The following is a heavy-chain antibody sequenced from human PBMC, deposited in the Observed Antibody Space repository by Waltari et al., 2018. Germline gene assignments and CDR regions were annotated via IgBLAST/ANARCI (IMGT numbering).Heavy chain of an antibody. Sequence: QVQLQQWGAGLLKPSETLSLTCAVYCGSFSGYYWSWIRQPPGKGLEWIGEINHSGSTHYNPSLKSRVTISVDTSKNQFSLKLSSVTAADTAVYYCATTTSGYCSGGSCHDAFDIWGQGTMVTVSS. CDR1: CGSFSGYY. V-gene: IGHV4-34*01. CDR3: ATTTSGYCSGGSCHDAFDI. D-gene: IGHD2-15*01. J-gene: IGHJ3*02. CDR2: INHSGST.